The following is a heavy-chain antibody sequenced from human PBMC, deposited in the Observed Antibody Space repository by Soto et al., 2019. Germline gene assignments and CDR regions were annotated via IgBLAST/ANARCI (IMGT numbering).Heavy chain of an antibody. CDR2: IIPIFGTA. CDR3: ASWYYYASSGSNYYYGMDV. V-gene: IGHV1-69*13. CDR1: GGTFSSYA. Sequence: ASVKVSCKASGGTFSSYAISWVRQAPGQGLEWMGGIIPIFGTANYAQKFQGRVTITADESTSTAYMELSSLRSEDTAVYYCASWYYYASSGSNYYYGMDVWGQGTTVTVSS. D-gene: IGHD3-22*01. J-gene: IGHJ6*02.